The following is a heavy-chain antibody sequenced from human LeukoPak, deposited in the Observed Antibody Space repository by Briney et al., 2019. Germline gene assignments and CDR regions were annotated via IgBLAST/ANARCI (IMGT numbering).Heavy chain of an antibody. CDR1: GFTFDDYA. J-gene: IGHJ4*02. D-gene: IGHD3-10*01. V-gene: IGHV3-9*01. CDR3: AKDTTWFGELLSTDFDY. Sequence: GGSLRLSCAASGFTFDDYAMHWVRQAPGKGLEWVSGISWNSGSIGYADSVKGRFTISRDNAKNSLYLQMNSLRAEDTALCYCAKDTTWFGELLSTDFDYWGQGTLVTVSS. CDR2: ISWNSGSI.